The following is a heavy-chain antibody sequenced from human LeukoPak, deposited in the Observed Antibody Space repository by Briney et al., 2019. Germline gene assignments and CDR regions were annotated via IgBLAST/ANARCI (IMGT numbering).Heavy chain of an antibody. V-gene: IGHV4-34*01. CDR1: GGSFSGYY. CDR3: ARLVGSSWYTPFSVAGYNWFDP. CDR2: INHSGST. J-gene: IGHJ5*02. D-gene: IGHD6-13*01. Sequence: KPSETLSLTCAVYGGSFSGYYWSWIRQPPGKGLEWIGEINHSGSTNYNPSLKSRVTISVDTSKNQFSLKLSSVTAADTAVYYCARLVGSSWYTPFSVAGYNWFDPWGQGTLVTVSS.